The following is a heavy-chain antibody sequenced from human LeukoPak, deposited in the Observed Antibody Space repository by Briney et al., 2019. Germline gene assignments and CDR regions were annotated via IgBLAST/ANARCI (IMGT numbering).Heavy chain of an antibody. J-gene: IGHJ4*02. CDR2: IYPGDSDT. CDR1: GYGFSSSW. Sequence: GESLKVSCYGSGYGFSSSWIGWVRQMPGKGLEWMRFIYPGDSDTRYSPSFQAQVTISADKSIGTAFLQWRSLKASDTAMYYCAVGTTPYFVDYWGQGTLVTVSS. V-gene: IGHV5-51*01. D-gene: IGHD2/OR15-2a*01. CDR3: AVGTTPYFVDY.